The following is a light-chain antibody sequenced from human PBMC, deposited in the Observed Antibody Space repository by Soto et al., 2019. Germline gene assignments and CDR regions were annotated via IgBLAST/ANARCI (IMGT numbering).Light chain of an antibody. CDR3: QHRSNWPLT. CDR2: DAS. Sequence: EIVLTQSPATLSLSPGERATLSCRASQSVSSYLAWYQQKPGQAPRLLVYDASNRATGIPARFSGSGSGTDFPLPISSLEPEDFAVYYCQHRSNWPLTFGGGTKVEIK. V-gene: IGKV3-11*01. CDR1: QSVSSY. J-gene: IGKJ4*01.